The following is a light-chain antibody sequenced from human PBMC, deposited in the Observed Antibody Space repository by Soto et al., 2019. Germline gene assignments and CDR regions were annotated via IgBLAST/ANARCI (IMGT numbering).Light chain of an antibody. J-gene: IGLJ3*02. CDR1: SSNIGGNS. CDR2: RNN. CDR3: AAWVDGLSTWV. Sequence: QSVMTQPPSVSAAPGQKVTISCSGSSSNIGGNSVSWYQQLPGTAPKLLIYRNNQRPSGVPDRFSGSKSGTSASLAISGLRSEDEGDYYCAAWVDGLSTWVFGGGTKLTVL. V-gene: IGLV1-47*01.